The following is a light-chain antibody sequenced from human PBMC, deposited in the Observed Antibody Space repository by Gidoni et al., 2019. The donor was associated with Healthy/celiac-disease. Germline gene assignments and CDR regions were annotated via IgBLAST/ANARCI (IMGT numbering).Light chain of an antibody. J-gene: IGKJ2*04. CDR1: QSVSSSY. V-gene: IGKV3-20*01. CDR2: GAS. Sequence: EIVLTQSPGTLSLSPGERATLSCRASQSVSSSYLAWYQQKPGQAPRLLIYGASSRATGIPDRFSVSGSGTDFTLTISRLEPEDFSVFYCQQYGSSLCSFGQGTKLESK. CDR3: QQYGSSLCS.